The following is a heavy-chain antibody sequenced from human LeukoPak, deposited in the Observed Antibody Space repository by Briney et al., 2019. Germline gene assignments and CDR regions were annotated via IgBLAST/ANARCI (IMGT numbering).Heavy chain of an antibody. V-gene: IGHV3-74*01. Sequence: GGSLRLSCAASGFTFSSYWMHWVRQAPGKGLVWVSRINSDGSSTSYADSVKGRFTISRDNAKNTLYLQMNSLRAKDTAVYYCARAGGYNPFDYWGQGTLVTVSS. CDR3: ARAGGYNPFDY. J-gene: IGHJ4*02. D-gene: IGHD5-18*01. CDR1: GFTFSSYW. CDR2: INSDGSST.